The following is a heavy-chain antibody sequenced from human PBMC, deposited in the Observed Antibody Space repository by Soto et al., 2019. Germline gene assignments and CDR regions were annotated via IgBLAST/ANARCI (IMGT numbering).Heavy chain of an antibody. Sequence: GGSLRLSCAASGFTFSSYDMHWVRQAPGKGLEWVSAIGTAGDTYYPGSVKGRFTISRENAKNSLYLQMNSLRAGDTAVYYCARSNHYDDSSGYYSDAFDIWGQGTMVTVSS. D-gene: IGHD3-22*01. CDR1: GFTFSSYD. J-gene: IGHJ3*02. CDR3: ARSNHYDDSSGYYSDAFDI. CDR2: IGTAGDT. V-gene: IGHV3-13*01.